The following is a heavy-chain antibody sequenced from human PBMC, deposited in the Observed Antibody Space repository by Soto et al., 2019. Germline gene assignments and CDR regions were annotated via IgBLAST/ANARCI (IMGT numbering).Heavy chain of an antibody. CDR1: GGSVSNSSFY. V-gene: IGHV4-61*01. Sequence: ETLSRTCAVSGGSVSNSSFYWSWIRQPPGERLEWIGNIYYSGSTNYNPSLKSRVTISVHTSKNEFSLKLTSVTAADTAVYSCARVRSSGYYGLLDYWGQGPLVTVSS. CDR3: ARVRSSGYYGLLDY. D-gene: IGHD3-22*01. CDR2: IYYSGST. J-gene: IGHJ4*02.